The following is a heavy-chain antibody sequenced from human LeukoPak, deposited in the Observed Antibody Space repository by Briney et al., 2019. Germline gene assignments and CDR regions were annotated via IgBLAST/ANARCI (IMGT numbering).Heavy chain of an antibody. CDR3: AFTKDIVVVG. J-gene: IGHJ4*02. D-gene: IGHD2-15*01. Sequence: PSETLSLTCTVSGGSISSGGYYWTWIRQHPGKGLEWIGYIYYSGSTHYNPSLKSRVTISLDTSKNQFSLKLSSVTAADTAVYYCAFTKDIVVVGWGQGTLVTVSS. CDR1: GGSISSGGYY. CDR2: IYYSGST. V-gene: IGHV4-31*03.